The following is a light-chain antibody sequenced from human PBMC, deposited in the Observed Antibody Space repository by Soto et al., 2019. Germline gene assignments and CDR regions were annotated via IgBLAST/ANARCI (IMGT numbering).Light chain of an antibody. Sequence: EIVLTQSPGTLSLSPGESATLSCRASQSVSSSQVAWYQQKPGQAPRLLIYGASSRATGIPDRFSRVGSETDFTLTISSLEPEDFAVYYCQQYATSPPTFGLGTKVEIK. CDR1: QSVSSSQ. V-gene: IGKV3-20*01. CDR3: QQYATSPPT. J-gene: IGKJ2*01. CDR2: GAS.